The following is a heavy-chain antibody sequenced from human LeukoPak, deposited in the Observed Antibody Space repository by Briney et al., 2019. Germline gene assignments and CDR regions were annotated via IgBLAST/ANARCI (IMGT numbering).Heavy chain of an antibody. J-gene: IGHJ4*02. CDR1: GYTFTSYA. V-gene: IGHV1-69*04. Sequence: SVKVSCKASGYTFTSYAISWVRQAPGQGLEWMGRIIPILGIANYAQKFQGRVTITADKSTSTAYMELSSLRSEDTAVYYCASGAAAGNFDYWGQGTLVTVSS. CDR3: ASGAAAGNFDY. CDR2: IIPILGIA. D-gene: IGHD6-13*01.